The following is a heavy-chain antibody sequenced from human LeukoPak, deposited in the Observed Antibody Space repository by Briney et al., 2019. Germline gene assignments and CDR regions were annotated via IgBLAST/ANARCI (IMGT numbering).Heavy chain of an antibody. V-gene: IGHV4-34*01. D-gene: IGHD3-10*01. CDR3: ARGLGYGSVYYYYGMDV. Sequence: SETLSLTCAVYGGPFSGYYWSWIRQPPGKGLEWIGEINHSGSTNYNPSLKSRVTISVDTSKNQFSLKLSSVTAADTAVYYCARGLGYGSVYYYYGMDVWGQGTTVTVSS. CDR1: GGPFSGYY. J-gene: IGHJ6*02. CDR2: INHSGST.